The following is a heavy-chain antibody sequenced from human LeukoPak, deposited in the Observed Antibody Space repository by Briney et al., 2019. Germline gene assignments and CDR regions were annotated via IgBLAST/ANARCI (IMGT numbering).Heavy chain of an antibody. CDR1: GYTFTNYY. CDR2: INPNSGGT. Sequence: ASVKVSCKASGYTFTNYYMHWVRQAPGQGLEWMGWINPNSGGTNYAQKFQGRVTMTRDTSISTAYMELSSLRSDDTAVYYCAKSYTIQYYFDYWGQGTLVTVSS. D-gene: IGHD3-3*01. V-gene: IGHV1-2*02. CDR3: AKSYTIQYYFDY. J-gene: IGHJ4*02.